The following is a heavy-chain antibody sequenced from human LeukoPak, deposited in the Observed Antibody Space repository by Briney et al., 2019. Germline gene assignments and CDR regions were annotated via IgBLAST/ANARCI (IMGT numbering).Heavy chain of an antibody. V-gene: IGHV4-59*08. CDR3: ASHRRSHGAEY. J-gene: IGHJ4*02. D-gene: IGHD5-18*01. CDR1: GGSFAHYF. CDR2: VYYTGST. Sequence: SETLSLTCTVSGGSFAHYFWSWIRQPPGKGLEFLGYVYYTGSTDYSPSLKSRLTISADTAKNQFSLNLRSVTAADTAVYFCASHRRSHGAEYWGQGTLVTVSS.